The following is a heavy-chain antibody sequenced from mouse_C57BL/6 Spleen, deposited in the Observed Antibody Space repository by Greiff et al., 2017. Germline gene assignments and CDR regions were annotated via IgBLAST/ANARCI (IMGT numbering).Heavy chain of an antibody. CDR3: ARDYDMDYYAMDY. CDR2: INPYNGDT. J-gene: IGHJ4*01. V-gene: IGHV1-20*01. CDR1: GYSFTGYF. Sequence: EVQLQESGPELVKPGDSVKISCKASGYSFTGYFMNWVMQSHGKSLEWIGRINPYNGDTFYNQKFKGKATLTVDKSSSTAHMELRSLTSEDSAVYYCARDYDMDYYAMDYCGQGTSVTVSS. D-gene: IGHD2-4*01.